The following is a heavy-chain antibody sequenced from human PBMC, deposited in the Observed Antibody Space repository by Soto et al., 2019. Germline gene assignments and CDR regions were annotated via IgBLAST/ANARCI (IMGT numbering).Heavy chain of an antibody. Sequence: VQLVESGGGVVQPGRSLRLSCAASGFTFRSYGIHWVRQTPGKGLEWVAVVWYDGSKEYYADSVKGRFTISKDNSRNSVYLQMNGLRAEDSAVYFCARDGDKNGRYSQLDYWGQGTLVTVSS. J-gene: IGHJ4*02. V-gene: IGHV3-33*01. CDR1: GFTFRSYG. CDR2: VWYDGSKE. D-gene: IGHD2-8*01. CDR3: ARDGDKNGRYSQLDY.